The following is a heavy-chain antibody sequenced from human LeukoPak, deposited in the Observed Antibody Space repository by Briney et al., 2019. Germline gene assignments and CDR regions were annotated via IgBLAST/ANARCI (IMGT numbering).Heavy chain of an antibody. D-gene: IGHD3-9*01. CDR2: IDPSDSYT. CDR1: GYSFTSYW. CDR3: ARPAYDILTGYPNGMDV. Sequence: GESLKISCKGSGYSFTSYWISWVRQMPGKGLECMGRIDPSDSYTNYSPSFQGHVTISADKSISTAYLQWSSLKASDTAIYYSARPAYDILTGYPNGMDVWGKGTTVTVSS. J-gene: IGHJ6*04. V-gene: IGHV5-10-1*01.